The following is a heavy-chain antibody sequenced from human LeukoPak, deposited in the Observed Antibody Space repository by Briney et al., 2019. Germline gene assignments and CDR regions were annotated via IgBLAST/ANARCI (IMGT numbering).Heavy chain of an antibody. Sequence: GGSLRLSCVVSGFTFSSYWMNWVRQAPGKGLEWVAHINEDGSDKYYVDSVKGRFTISRDNAKNSLYLQMNSLRAEDTALYYCARSLRLGTTRVFDIWGRGTVVTVSS. V-gene: IGHV3-7*05. CDR2: INEDGSDK. CDR1: GFTFSSYW. CDR3: ARSLRLGTTRVFDI. J-gene: IGHJ3*02. D-gene: IGHD1-14*01.